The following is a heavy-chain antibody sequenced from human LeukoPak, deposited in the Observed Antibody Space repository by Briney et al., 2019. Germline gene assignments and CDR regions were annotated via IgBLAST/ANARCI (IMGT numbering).Heavy chain of an antibody. CDR3: AKKGAEVWAHFDS. D-gene: IGHD1-26*01. CDR2: ISADGSVT. CDR1: GFPFRNSA. J-gene: IGHJ4*02. Sequence: GGSLRLSCAAYGFPFRNSALSWVRQASGKGLEWVSAISADGSVTFYAGSVKGRFTISRDDAKNTLYLQLSSLRAEDTAVYYCAKKGAEVWAHFDSWGQGTLVTVSS. V-gene: IGHV3-23*01.